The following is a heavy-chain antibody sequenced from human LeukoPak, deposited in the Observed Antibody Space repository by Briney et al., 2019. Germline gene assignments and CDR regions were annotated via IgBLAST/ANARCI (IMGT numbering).Heavy chain of an antibody. Sequence: GASVKVSCKASGYTFTNYDIHWVRQATGQGLEWMGWMNPNSGDTGYAQKFQGRVIITRNTSISTAYMELSSLRSEDTAVYYCARDVVIVGARPLYYFDYWGQGTLVTVSS. CDR1: GYTFTNYD. J-gene: IGHJ4*02. D-gene: IGHD1-26*01. V-gene: IGHV1-8*03. CDR3: ARDVVIVGARPLYYFDY. CDR2: MNPNSGDT.